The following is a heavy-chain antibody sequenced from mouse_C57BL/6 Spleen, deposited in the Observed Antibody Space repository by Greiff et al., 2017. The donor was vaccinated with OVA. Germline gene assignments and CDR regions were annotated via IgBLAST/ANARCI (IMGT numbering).Heavy chain of an antibody. D-gene: IGHD2-1*01. CDR3: ASPYGNYGGWFAY. Sequence: VQLQQSGPELVKPGASVKISCKASGYLFTGYYMNWVKQSPEKSLEWIGELNPSTGGTTYNQKFKAKATLTVDKSSSTAYMQLKSLTSEDSTVYYCASPYGNYGGWFAYWGQGTLVTVSA. V-gene: IGHV1-42*01. CDR1: GYLFTGYY. J-gene: IGHJ3*01. CDR2: LNPSTGGT.